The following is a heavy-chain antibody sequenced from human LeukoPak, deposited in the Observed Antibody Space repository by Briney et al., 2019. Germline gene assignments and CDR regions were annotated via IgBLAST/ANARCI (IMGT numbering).Heavy chain of an antibody. CDR3: AKGQGSYYGYYFDY. J-gene: IGHJ4*02. D-gene: IGHD1-26*01. Sequence: GGSLRLSCAASGFTFGSYAMSWVRQAPGKGLEWVSVISGSGGSTYYADSVKGRFTISRDNSKNTLYLQMNSLRAEDTAVYYCAKGQGSYYGYYFDYWGQGTLVTVSS. CDR1: GFTFGSYA. CDR2: ISGSGGST. V-gene: IGHV3-23*01.